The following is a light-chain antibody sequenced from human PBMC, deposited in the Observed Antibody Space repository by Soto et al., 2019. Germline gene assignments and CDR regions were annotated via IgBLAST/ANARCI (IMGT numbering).Light chain of an antibody. CDR2: AAS. Sequence: DIQLTQSPSFLSASIRDRVTITCRASQGITNYLAWYQHKPGKAPKLLIYAASTLQSGVPSRFSGSGAGTECTLTITSLQPDDFATYYCQQLKSYPRTFGQGTKLDI. CDR1: QGITNY. CDR3: QQLKSYPRT. V-gene: IGKV1-9*01. J-gene: IGKJ2*01.